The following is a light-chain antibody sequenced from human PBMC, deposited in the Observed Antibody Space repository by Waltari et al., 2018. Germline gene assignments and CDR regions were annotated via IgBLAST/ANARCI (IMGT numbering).Light chain of an antibody. CDR3: QQYGSPPVT. CDR1: QSVNRDF. V-gene: IGKV3-20*01. CDR2: GAS. J-gene: IGKJ4*01. Sequence: IVLTQSPATLSLSPGEGATLFCRASQSVNRDFLAWYQQKPGQAPRLLIDGASSRATGIPDRFSGSGSGTDFTLTITILEPEDSAVYFCQQYGSPPVTFGGGTKLEIK.